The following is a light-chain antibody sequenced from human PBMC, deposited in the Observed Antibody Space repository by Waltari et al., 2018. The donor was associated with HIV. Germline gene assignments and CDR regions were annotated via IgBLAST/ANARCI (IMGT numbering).Light chain of an antibody. CDR2: DVN. V-gene: IGLV2-18*02. CDR1: HSDIGTYHL. Sequence: QSALTQPLAVSGSPGQSVTISCTGTHSDIGTYHLFCRYPQPPGPHPKIMIYDVNSRPSGGPDRFSGSKSGNTASLTISGLQAEDEGDYYCSSYTTTTARVFGTGTKVTVL. J-gene: IGLJ1*01. CDR3: SSYTTTTARV.